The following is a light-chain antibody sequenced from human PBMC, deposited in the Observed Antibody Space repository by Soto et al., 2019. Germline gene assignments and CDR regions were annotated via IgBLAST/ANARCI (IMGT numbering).Light chain of an antibody. CDR2: EVS. Sequence: ALTQPSSVSGSPGQSITISCTGTSSDVGGYKYVSLYQQHPGKAPKLLIYEVSNRPSGISNRFSASKSDNTASLTISGIRAEDEADYYCRSYRSGDIYVFAVGTKVTVL. CDR1: SSDVGGYKY. CDR3: RSYRSGDIYV. V-gene: IGLV2-14*01. J-gene: IGLJ1*01.